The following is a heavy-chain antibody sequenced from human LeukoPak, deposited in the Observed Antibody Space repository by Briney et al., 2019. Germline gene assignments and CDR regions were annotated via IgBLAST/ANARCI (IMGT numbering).Heavy chain of an antibody. Sequence: ASVKVSGKASGYTFTSYGISWVRQAPGQGLEWMGWISAYDGNTNYAQKLQGRVTMTTDTSTSTAYMELRSLRSDDTAVYYCARELPYYDSSGYPYYLDCWGQGTLVTVSS. J-gene: IGHJ4*02. D-gene: IGHD3-22*01. V-gene: IGHV1-18*01. CDR1: GYTFTSYG. CDR2: ISAYDGNT. CDR3: ARELPYYDSSGYPYYLDC.